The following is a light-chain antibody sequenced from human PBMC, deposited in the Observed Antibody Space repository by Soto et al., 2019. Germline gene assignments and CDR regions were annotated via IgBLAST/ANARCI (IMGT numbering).Light chain of an antibody. CDR3: QKYNKWPWT. Sequence: EIALTQSPATLSVSPRERATPSCRASESVGSNLAWYQQKPGQPPRLLIYDASMRETGVPPRFSGSGSGTEFTLTISNLQSEDFVIYFCQKYNKWPWTFGQGTKVDIK. V-gene: IGKV3-15*01. CDR1: ESVGSN. J-gene: IGKJ1*01. CDR2: DAS.